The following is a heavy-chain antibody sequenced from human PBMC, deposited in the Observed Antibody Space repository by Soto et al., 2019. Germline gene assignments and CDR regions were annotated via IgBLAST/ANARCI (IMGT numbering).Heavy chain of an antibody. D-gene: IGHD2-2*02. CDR2: ISSRSDI. J-gene: IGHJ6*02. Sequence: XESLRLSCSASGFAFERYTLNWVRQAPGKGLEWVSSISSRSDIYYADSVKGRFTISRDNAKNSVSLQMNSLRAEDTAVYYCAREYTAWPLAYGLDVWGQGTTVTVSS. V-gene: IGHV3-21*01. CDR1: GFAFERYT. CDR3: AREYTAWPLAYGLDV.